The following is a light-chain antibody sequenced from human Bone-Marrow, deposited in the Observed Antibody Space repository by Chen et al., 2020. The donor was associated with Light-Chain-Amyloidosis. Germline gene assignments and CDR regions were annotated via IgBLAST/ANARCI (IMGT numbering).Light chain of an antibody. J-gene: IGLJ1*01. CDR2: EVT. CDR3: SSDTITNSLV. V-gene: IGLV2-14*01. Sequence: QSSLTQPASVSGSPGQSITISCTGTSSDVGGDNHVSWYQQHPDTAPKLMIYEVTNRPSWVPDRFSGSKSDNTASLTSSGLQTEDEADYFCSSDTITNSLVFGSGTRVTVL. CDR1: SSDVGGDNH.